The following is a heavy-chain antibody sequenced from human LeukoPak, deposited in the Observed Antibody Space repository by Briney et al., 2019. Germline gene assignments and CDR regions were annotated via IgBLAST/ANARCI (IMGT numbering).Heavy chain of an antibody. D-gene: IGHD2-2*01. J-gene: IGHJ3*02. CDR3: ARASYCSSTSCYYEGAFDI. CDR2: IYHSGST. V-gene: IGHV4-38-2*02. CDR1: GYSISSSYY. Sequence: SETLSLTCTVSGYSISSSYYWGWIRQPPGKGLEWIGSIYHSGSTYYNPSLKSRVTISVDTSKNQFSLKLSSVTAADTAVYYCARASYCSSTSCYYEGAFDIWGQGTMVTVSS.